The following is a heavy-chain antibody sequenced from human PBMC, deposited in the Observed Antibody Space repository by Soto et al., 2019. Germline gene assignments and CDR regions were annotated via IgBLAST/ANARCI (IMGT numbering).Heavy chain of an antibody. V-gene: IGHV4-34*01. Sequence: SETLSLTCAVYGGSFSGYYWSWIRQPPGTGLEWTGEINHSGSTNYNPSLKSRVTISVDTSKNQFSLKLTSVTAADTAVYYCARDKITGRFDYWGQGTLVTVSS. CDR2: INHSGST. CDR3: ARDKITGRFDY. J-gene: IGHJ4*02. CDR1: GGSFSGYY. D-gene: IGHD2-8*02.